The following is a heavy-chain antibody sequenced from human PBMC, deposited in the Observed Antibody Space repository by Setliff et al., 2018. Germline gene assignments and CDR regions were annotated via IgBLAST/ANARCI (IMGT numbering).Heavy chain of an antibody. V-gene: IGHV1-46*01. CDR3: VSLRGDGYNYFDY. J-gene: IGHJ4*02. CDR1: GYTFTSYA. D-gene: IGHD5-12*01. CDR2: INPSGDST. Sequence: GASVKVSCKASGYTFTSYAMHWVRQAPGQRLEWMGWINPSGDSTSYAQKFQGRVTMTRDTSTSTVYMELSSLRSEDTAVYFCVSLRGDGYNYFDYWGQGTLVTVSS.